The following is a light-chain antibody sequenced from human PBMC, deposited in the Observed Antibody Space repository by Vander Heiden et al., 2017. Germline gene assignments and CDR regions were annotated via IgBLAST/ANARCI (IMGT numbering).Light chain of an antibody. J-gene: IGLJ2*01. CDR2: LISDGRH. CDR1: SGHSNYV. Sequence: QLVLTHSPSAAAFLGAPVTLTRPLSSGHSNYVIAWHQQLPGKGPRFLMKLISDGRHTKGDGIPDRFSGSSSGAERYLTISGLQSDGEGDYCCQTWGTGIYVVFGGGTKLTVL. V-gene: IGLV4-69*01. CDR3: QTWGTGIYVV.